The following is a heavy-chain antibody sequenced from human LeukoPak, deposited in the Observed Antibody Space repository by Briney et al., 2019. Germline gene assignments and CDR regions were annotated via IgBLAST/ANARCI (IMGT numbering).Heavy chain of an antibody. V-gene: IGHV1-69*02. CDR3: ASPRHGYYFDY. CDR1: GYTFTSYY. J-gene: IGHJ4*02. Sequence: GASVKVSCKASGYTFTSYYMHWVRQAPGQGLEWMGRIIPILGIANYAQKFQGRVTITADKSTSTAYMELSSLRSEDTAVYYCASPRHGYYFDYWGQGTLVTVSS. CDR2: IIPILGIA. D-gene: IGHD3-10*01.